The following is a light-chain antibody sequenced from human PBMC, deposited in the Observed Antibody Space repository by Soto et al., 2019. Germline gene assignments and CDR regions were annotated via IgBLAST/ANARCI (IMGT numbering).Light chain of an antibody. Sequence: EIVLTQSPATLSLSPGERATLSCTASQSVSSYLAWYQQKPGQAPRLLIYDASNRATGIPARFSGSGSGTDFTLTISSLEPEDFAVYYCQQSASWPPSITFGQGTRLEI. J-gene: IGKJ5*01. CDR3: QQSASWPPSIT. CDR1: QSVSSY. CDR2: DAS. V-gene: IGKV3-11*01.